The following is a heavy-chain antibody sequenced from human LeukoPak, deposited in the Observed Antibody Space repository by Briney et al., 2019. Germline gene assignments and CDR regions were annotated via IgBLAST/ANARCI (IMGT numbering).Heavy chain of an antibody. CDR2: ISYDGNNK. Sequence: GGSLRLSCAASGFTFSTYAMHWVRQAPGKGLGWVAVISYDGNNKYYEDSVKGRVTISRDNSKNTLYLETNSLRAEDTAVYYCARGTDYRKTGHYGMDVWGQGTTVTVSS. D-gene: IGHD4-11*01. V-gene: IGHV3-30-3*01. CDR3: ARGTDYRKTGHYGMDV. J-gene: IGHJ6*02. CDR1: GFTFSTYA.